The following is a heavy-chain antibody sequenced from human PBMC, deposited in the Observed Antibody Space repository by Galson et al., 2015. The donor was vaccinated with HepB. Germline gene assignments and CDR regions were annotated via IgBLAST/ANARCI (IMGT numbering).Heavy chain of an antibody. Sequence: PALVKPTQTLTLTCSFSGFSLSTCGVGVGWIRQPPGKALEWLALIYWDDDQRYSPSLESRLTITKDTSRNQVVLTMTNMDPVDTATYFCAHRRGSGRFFPQQFDPWGQGTLVTVSS. D-gene: IGHD3-10*01. CDR2: IYWDDDQ. CDR1: GFSLSTCGVG. V-gene: IGHV2-5*02. CDR3: AHRRGSGRFFPQQFDP. J-gene: IGHJ5*02.